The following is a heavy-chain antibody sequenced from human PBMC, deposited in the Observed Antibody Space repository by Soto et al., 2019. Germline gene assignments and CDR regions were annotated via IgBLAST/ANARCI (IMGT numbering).Heavy chain of an antibody. D-gene: IGHD3-10*01. V-gene: IGHV3-23*01. Sequence: PGWSLRLCCAASVFTCRTYAMNWCRQAPGKGLEWISAISGSGSFTHYADSVRGRFTISRDNSQNQLYLQMNNLRGDDTAMYYCAKIPTGSGSSKFDYWGQGIQVTVSS. CDR2: ISGSGSFT. CDR1: VFTCRTYA. J-gene: IGHJ4*02. CDR3: AKIPTGSGSSKFDY.